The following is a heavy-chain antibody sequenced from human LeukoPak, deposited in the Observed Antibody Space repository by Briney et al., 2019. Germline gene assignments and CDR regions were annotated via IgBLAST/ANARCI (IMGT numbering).Heavy chain of an antibody. D-gene: IGHD5-24*01. V-gene: IGHV1-46*01. CDR2: INPSGGST. CDR3: ARDPRDDTELYGMDV. CDR1: GYTFTSYY. Sequence: ASVKVSCKASGYTFTSYYMHWVRQAPGQGLEWMGIINPSGGSTSCAQKFQGRVTMTRDTSTSTVYMGLSSLRSEDTAVYYCARDPRDDTELYGMDVWGQGTTVTVSS. J-gene: IGHJ6*02.